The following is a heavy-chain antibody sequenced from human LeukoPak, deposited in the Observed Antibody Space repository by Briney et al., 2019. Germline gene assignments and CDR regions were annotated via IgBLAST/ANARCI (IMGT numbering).Heavy chain of an antibody. D-gene: IGHD2-2*01. CDR1: GYTFTSYY. CDR2: INPSGGST. CDR3: AGVVVPAGSTTARFDP. J-gene: IGHJ5*02. V-gene: IGHV1-46*01. Sequence: ASVKVSCKASGYTFTSYYMHWVRQAPGQGLEWMGIINPSGGSTAYAQKFQGRVTMTRNTSISTAYMELSSLRSEDTAVYYCAGVVVPAGSTTARFDPWGQGTLVTVSS.